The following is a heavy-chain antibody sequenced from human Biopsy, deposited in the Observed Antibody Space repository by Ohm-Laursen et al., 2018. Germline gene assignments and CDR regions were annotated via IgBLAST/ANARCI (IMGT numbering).Heavy chain of an antibody. CDR1: GASIAAYY. J-gene: IGHJ6*02. D-gene: IGHD2-2*01. CDR3: ARDKITYCTSSSCDYFGMDV. CDR2: INYRGNT. Sequence: SEPLSLTCTFSGASIAAYYWTWIRQAPGKTLEWIASINYRGNTNYNPSLKSRVTVSAHTSPNQFSLKLTSVTAADTAVYYCARDKITYCTSSSCDYFGMDVWGQGTTVTVSS. V-gene: IGHV4-59*01.